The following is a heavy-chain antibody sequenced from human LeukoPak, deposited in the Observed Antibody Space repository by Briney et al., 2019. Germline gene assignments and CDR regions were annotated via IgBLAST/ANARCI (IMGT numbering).Heavy chain of an antibody. CDR1: GFTFSWST. D-gene: IGHD3-16*01. Sequence: QTGGSLRLSCVVSGFTFSWSTMTWVRQGPGKGREGVWKMKEDGSETQYVDSAKGRLTISRDTAKNSLYLQMNSLRVEDPAVYYCATGGAPGGRFEYWGQGALVTVSS. CDR3: ATGGAPGGRFEY. CDR2: MKEDGSET. J-gene: IGHJ4*02. V-gene: IGHV3-7*01.